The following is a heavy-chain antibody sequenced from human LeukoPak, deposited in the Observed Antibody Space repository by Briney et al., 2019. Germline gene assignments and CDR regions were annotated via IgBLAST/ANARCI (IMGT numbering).Heavy chain of an antibody. CDR3: ARVGAYYDSSGYSTDAFDM. CDR1: GFTFSDHY. D-gene: IGHD3-22*01. CDR2: SRKKGNSYPV. J-gene: IGHJ3*02. Sequence: PGGSLRLSCAASGFTFSDHYMDWVRQAPGKGLEWVGRSRKKGNSYPVEYAESVKGRFTISRDDSKNSLYLKMNSLKTEDTALYYCARVGAYYDSSGYSTDAFDMWGQGTMVTVSS. V-gene: IGHV3-72*01.